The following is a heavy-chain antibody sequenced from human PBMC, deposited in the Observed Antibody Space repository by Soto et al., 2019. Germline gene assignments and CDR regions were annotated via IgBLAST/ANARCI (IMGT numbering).Heavy chain of an antibody. D-gene: IGHD4-17*01. V-gene: IGHV3-73*01. CDR2: IRSKANSYAT. CDR1: GFTFSGSA. Sequence: GWSLRLSCAASGFTFSGSAMHWVRQASGKGLEWVGRIRSKANSYATAYAASVKGRFTISRDDSKNTAYLQMNSLKTEDTAVYYCTRHLVTNGMDVWGQGTTVTVSS. J-gene: IGHJ6*02. CDR3: TRHLVTNGMDV.